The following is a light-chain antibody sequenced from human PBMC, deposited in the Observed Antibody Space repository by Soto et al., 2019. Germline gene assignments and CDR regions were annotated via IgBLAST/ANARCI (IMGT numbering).Light chain of an antibody. J-gene: IGLJ1*01. Sequence: QSVLTQPPSVSGAPGQRVTISCTGSSSNIGAGYDVHWYQQLPGTAPKLLIYGNNNRPSGVPDRFSGSKSGTSASLAITGLQAEDVADYYCQSYDSSLSSYVFGTGTKVTVL. CDR3: QSYDSSLSSYV. V-gene: IGLV1-40*01. CDR2: GNN. CDR1: SSNIGAGYD.